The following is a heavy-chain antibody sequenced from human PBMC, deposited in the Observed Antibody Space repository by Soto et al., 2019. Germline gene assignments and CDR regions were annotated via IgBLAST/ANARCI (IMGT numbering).Heavy chain of an antibody. CDR2: IYHSGST. J-gene: IGHJ5*02. D-gene: IGHD3-3*01. V-gene: IGHV4-4*02. Sequence: TSETLSLTCAVSGGSIGNTNWWTWVRQPPGRGLEWIGEIYHSGSTNYNPSLKSRVTISVDKSKNQFSLKLSPVTAADTAVYYCARAETFNLEWIFSWFDPWGQGILVTVSS. CDR1: GGSIGNTNW. CDR3: ARAETFNLEWIFSWFDP.